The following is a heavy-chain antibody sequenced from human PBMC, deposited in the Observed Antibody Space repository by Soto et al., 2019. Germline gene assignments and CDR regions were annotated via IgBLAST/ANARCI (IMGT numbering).Heavy chain of an antibody. V-gene: IGHV5-51*01. CDR2: IYPGGSDT. CDR3: TRGSDYGDLSVIIEPPPWLDY. CDR1: GYHFTSYW. Sequence: PGESLKTSCKASGYHFTSYWIGWVRQMSGKGLEWMGIIYPGGSDTRYRPSFQSHVIISDDKSIATAYLQWTSLKASDTPLYYCTRGSDYGDLSVIIEPPPWLDYWGQGTLVTVSS. J-gene: IGHJ4*02. D-gene: IGHD3-10*01.